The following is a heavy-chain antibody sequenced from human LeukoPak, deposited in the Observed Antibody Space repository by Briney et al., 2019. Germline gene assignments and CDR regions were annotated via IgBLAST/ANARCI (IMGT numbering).Heavy chain of an antibody. D-gene: IGHD6-6*01. CDR2: IYHSGST. Sequence: SETLTLTCTVSGYSISSGYYWGWIRQPPGKGLEWIGSIYHSGSTYYNPSLKSRVTISVDTSKNQFSLKLTSVTPADAAICYCARETRTSWSFDIWGQGTIVTVSS. CDR3: ARETRTSWSFDI. CDR1: GYSISSGYY. J-gene: IGHJ3*02. V-gene: IGHV4-38-2*02.